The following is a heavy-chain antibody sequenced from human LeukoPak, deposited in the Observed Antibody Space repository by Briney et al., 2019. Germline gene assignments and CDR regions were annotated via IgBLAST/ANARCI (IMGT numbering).Heavy chain of an antibody. V-gene: IGHV3-13*01. J-gene: IGHJ4*02. CDR3: ARSSSVDHYGSGSFDY. D-gene: IGHD3-10*01. CDR1: GFTFSSYD. Sequence: GGSLRLSRAASGFTFSSYDMHWVRQATGKGLEWVSAIGTAGDTYYPGSVKGRFTISRENAKNSLYLQMNSLRAGDTAVYYCARSSSVDHYGSGSFDYWGQGTLVTVSS. CDR2: IGTAGDT.